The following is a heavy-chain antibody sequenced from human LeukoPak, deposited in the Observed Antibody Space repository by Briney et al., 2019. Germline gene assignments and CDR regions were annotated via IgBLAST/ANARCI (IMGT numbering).Heavy chain of an antibody. Sequence: PGGSLRLSCAASGFTFSSYSMNWVRQAPGKGLEWVSSISSSSSYIYYADSVKGRFTISRDNAKNSLYLQMNSLRAEDTAVYYCARDRRGYSGYDPMYYFDYWGQGTLVTVPS. D-gene: IGHD5-12*01. J-gene: IGHJ4*02. V-gene: IGHV3-21*01. CDR1: GFTFSSYS. CDR3: ARDRRGYSGYDPMYYFDY. CDR2: ISSSSSYI.